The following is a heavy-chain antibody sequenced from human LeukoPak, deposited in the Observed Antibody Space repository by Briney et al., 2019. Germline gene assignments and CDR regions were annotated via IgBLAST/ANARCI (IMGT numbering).Heavy chain of an antibody. D-gene: IGHD6-19*01. CDR3: ARGWAVAGTVDWFDP. CDR1: GGSFSGYY. V-gene: IGHV4-34*01. Sequence: SETLSLTCAVYGGSFSGYYWGWIRQPPGKGLEWIGEINHSGSTNYNPSLKSRVTISVDTSKDQFSLKLSSVTAADTAVYYCARGWAVAGTVDWFDPWGQGTLHTVSS. J-gene: IGHJ5*02. CDR2: INHSGST.